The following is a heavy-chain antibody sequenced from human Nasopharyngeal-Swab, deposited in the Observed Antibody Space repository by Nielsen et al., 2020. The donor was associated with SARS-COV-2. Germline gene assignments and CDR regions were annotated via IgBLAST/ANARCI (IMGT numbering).Heavy chain of an antibody. CDR1: GSTFSSYA. CDR3: VKDLGTGVRFDP. D-gene: IGHD3-10*01. Sequence: GESLKISCSASGSTFSSYAMHWVRQAPGKGLEYVSAISSNGGSTYYADSVKGRFTISRDNSKNTLYLQMSSLRAEDTAVYYCVKDLGTGVRFDPWGQGTLVTVSS. V-gene: IGHV3-64D*06. J-gene: IGHJ5*02. CDR2: ISSNGGST.